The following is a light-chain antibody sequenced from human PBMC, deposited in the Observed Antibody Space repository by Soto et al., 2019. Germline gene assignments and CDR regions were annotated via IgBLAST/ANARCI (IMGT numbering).Light chain of an antibody. CDR3: QQRSNWLT. Sequence: EIVLTQSPATLSLSPGERATLSCGASQSVSSYLAWYQQDPGQAPRLLIYDASNRATGIPARFSGSGSGTDFTLTISSLEPEDFAVYYCQQRSNWLTFGGGTKVEIK. J-gene: IGKJ4*01. V-gene: IGKV3-11*01. CDR2: DAS. CDR1: QSVSSY.